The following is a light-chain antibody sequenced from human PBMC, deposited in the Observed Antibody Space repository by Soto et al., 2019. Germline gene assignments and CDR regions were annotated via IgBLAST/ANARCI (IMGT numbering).Light chain of an antibody. CDR3: QQYNSYSWT. V-gene: IGKV1-5*01. Sequence: DIQITHSPSTLSASVGDRVTITCRASQSISSWLAWYQQKPGKAPKLLIYDASSLESGVPSRFSGSGSGTEFTLTISSLQTDDFATYYCQQYNSYSWTFGQGTKVDIK. J-gene: IGKJ1*01. CDR1: QSISSW. CDR2: DAS.